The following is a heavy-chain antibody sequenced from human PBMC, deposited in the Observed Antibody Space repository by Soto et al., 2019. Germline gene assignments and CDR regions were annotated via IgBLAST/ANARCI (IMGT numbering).Heavy chain of an antibody. V-gene: IGHV3-21*01. D-gene: IGHD3-22*01. J-gene: IGHJ4*02. CDR2: ISSSSSYI. Sequence: PGGSLRLSCAASGFNFSDYYMNWVRQAPGKGLEWVSSISSSSSYIYYADSVKGRFTISRDNAKNSLYLQMNSLRAEDTAVYYCARDFMYYYDSSGYPALRYYFDYWGQGTLVTV. CDR3: ARDFMYYYDSSGYPALRYYFDY. CDR1: GFNFSDYY.